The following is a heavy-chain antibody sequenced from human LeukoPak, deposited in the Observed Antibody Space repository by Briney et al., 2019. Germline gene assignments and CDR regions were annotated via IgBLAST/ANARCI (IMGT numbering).Heavy chain of an antibody. CDR3: TQYYYDSSGYFVDY. CDR2: ISYDGSNK. J-gene: IGHJ4*02. V-gene: IGHV3-30*03. Sequence: GGSLRLSCAASGFTFSSYGMHWVRQAPGKGLEWVAVISYDGSNKYYADSVKGRFTISRDNSKNTLYLQMNSLKTEDTAVYYCTQYYYDSSGYFVDYWGQGTLVTVSS. D-gene: IGHD3-22*01. CDR1: GFTFSSYG.